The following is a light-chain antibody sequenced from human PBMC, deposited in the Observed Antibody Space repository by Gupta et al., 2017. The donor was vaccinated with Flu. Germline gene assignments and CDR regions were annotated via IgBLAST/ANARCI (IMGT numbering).Light chain of an antibody. CDR1: SNDVAGYNF. V-gene: IGLV2-14*01. Sequence: QSALTQPAAVSGSPGQSITISCTGTSNDVAGYNFVSWYQQHPGKAPKLMIYEVSDQPSGVSNHFSGSKSGNTDSLTISGLQADDEADYYCSSKKSSSALAIFGGGTRLTVL. CDR3: SSKKSSSALAI. J-gene: IGLJ2*01. CDR2: EVS.